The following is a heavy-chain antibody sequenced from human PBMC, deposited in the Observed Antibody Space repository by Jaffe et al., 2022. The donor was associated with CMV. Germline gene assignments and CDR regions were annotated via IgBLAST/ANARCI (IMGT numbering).Heavy chain of an antibody. CDR1: GFTFSSYS. D-gene: IGHD3-22*01. J-gene: IGHJ6*02. CDR2: ISSSSSYI. V-gene: IGHV3-21*01. Sequence: EVQLVESGGGLVKPGGSLRLSCAASGFTFSSYSMNWVRQAPGKGLEWVSSISSSSSYIYYADSVKGRFTISRDNAKNSLYLQMNSLRAEDTAVYYCARETLPNYYDSSGYYSPNYYYYGMDVWGQGTTVTVSS. CDR3: ARETLPNYYDSSGYYSPNYYYYGMDV.